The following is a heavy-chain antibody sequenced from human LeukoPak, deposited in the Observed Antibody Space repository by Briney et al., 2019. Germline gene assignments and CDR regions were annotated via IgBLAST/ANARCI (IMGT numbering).Heavy chain of an antibody. V-gene: IGHV5-51*01. Sequence: GDSLKISCKGSGYSFISYWIGWVRQMPGKGLEWMGIIYPGDSDTRYSPSFQGQVTISADKSISTAYLQWSSLKASDTAMYYCARQYYYVSGSVPFDYWGQGTLVTVSS. CDR3: ARQYYYVSGSVPFDY. D-gene: IGHD3-10*01. CDR1: GYSFISYW. CDR2: IYPGDSDT. J-gene: IGHJ4*02.